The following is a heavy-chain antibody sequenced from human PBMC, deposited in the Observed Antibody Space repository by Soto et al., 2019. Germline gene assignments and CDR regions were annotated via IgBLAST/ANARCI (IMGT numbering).Heavy chain of an antibody. D-gene: IGHD6-6*01. Sequence: ASVKVSCKASGYTFTGYYLHWVRQAPGQGLEYMGWINPNTGGTKYTQKFQGRVTMTRDTSTSTAYMELSSLSSDDTAVFYCARSLSTIGARPDYWGQGTLVTVSS. CDR3: ARSLSTIGARPDY. J-gene: IGHJ4*02. V-gene: IGHV1-2*02. CDR1: GYTFTGYY. CDR2: INPNTGGT.